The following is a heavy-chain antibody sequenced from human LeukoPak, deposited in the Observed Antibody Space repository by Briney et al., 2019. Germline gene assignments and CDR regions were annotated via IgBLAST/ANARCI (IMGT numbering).Heavy chain of an antibody. Sequence: PGRSLRLSCVASGFTFSSYAMHWVRQAPGKGLEWVAVISYDGSYKYYADSVKGRFTISRDNSENTLYLQMSSLRVEDTAVYYCARAPSVGATTLDYWGQGTLVTVSS. D-gene: IGHD1-26*01. V-gene: IGHV3-30*04. CDR1: GFTFSSYA. CDR3: ARAPSVGATTLDY. J-gene: IGHJ4*02. CDR2: ISYDGSYK.